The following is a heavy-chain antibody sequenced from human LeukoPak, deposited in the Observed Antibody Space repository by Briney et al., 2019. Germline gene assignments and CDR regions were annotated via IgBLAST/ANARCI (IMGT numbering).Heavy chain of an antibody. Sequence: PGGSLRLSCAASGFTVSTNYMSWVRQAPGRGLEWVSLLYSGGTTSYADSVKGRFTISSDSSKNTLYLQMNSLRAEDTAVYYCARDRSSMVRGNYFDCWGQGTLVTASS. CDR3: ARDRSSMVRGNYFDC. J-gene: IGHJ4*02. CDR1: GFTVSTNY. D-gene: IGHD3-10*01. V-gene: IGHV3-66*01. CDR2: LYSGGTT.